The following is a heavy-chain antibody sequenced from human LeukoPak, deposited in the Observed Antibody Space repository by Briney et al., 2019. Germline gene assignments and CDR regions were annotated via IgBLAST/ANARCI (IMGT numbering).Heavy chain of an antibody. CDR1: GFTFSSYS. D-gene: IGHD3-3*01. Sequence: GGSLRLSCAASGFTFSSYSMNWVRQAPGKGLEWVSSISSSSSYIYYADSVKGRFTISRDNSKNTLYLQMNSLRAEDTAVYYCAGSLNYDFWSGYYAYWGQGTLVTVSS. J-gene: IGHJ4*02. V-gene: IGHV3-21*04. CDR2: ISSSSSYI. CDR3: AGSLNYDFWSGYYAY.